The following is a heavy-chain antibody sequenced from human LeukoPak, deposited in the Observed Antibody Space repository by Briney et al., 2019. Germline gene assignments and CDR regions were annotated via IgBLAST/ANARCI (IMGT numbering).Heavy chain of an antibody. Sequence: SVKVSCKASGATFTSYIITWVRQAPGQGLEWIGRIIPVVSISNYAQKFQGRVTITADKSTSTAYMEVNSLTSEDTAVYFCARENPRSYDSGGYHLGTFDFWGQGTLVTVSS. V-gene: IGHV1-69*04. J-gene: IGHJ4*02. CDR3: ARENPRSYDSGGYHLGTFDF. D-gene: IGHD3-22*01. CDR2: IIPVVSIS. CDR1: GATFTSYI.